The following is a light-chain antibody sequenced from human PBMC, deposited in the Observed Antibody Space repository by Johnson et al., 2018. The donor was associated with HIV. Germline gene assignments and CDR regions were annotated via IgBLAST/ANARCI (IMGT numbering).Light chain of an antibody. Sequence: QSVLTQPPSVSVAPGQKVTISCSGSSSNIGNNYVSWYQQLPGTAPKLLIYENNKRPSGIPDRFSGSKSGTSATLGITGLQTGDEADYYCGTWDSSLSAIYVFGTGTNVTVL. CDR3: GTWDSSLSAIYV. J-gene: IGLJ1*01. CDR2: ENN. CDR1: SSNIGNNY. V-gene: IGLV1-51*02.